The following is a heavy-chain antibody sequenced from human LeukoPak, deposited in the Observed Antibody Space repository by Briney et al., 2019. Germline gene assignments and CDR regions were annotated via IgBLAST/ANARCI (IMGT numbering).Heavy chain of an antibody. Sequence: GGSLRLSCAASGFTFSDSGMHWVRQAPGKGLEWVAYISYDGIYKNYTDSVKGRFTIARDNSKTTLYLQMISLRPEDTAVYYCAKDRSTGWYAGFDFWGQGTLVTVSS. CDR3: AKDRSTGWYAGFDF. D-gene: IGHD6-19*01. CDR1: GFTFSDSG. V-gene: IGHV3-30*02. J-gene: IGHJ5*01. CDR2: ISYDGIYK.